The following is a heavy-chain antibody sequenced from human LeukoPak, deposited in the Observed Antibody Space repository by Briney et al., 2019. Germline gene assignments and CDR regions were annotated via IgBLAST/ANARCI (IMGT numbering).Heavy chain of an antibody. D-gene: IGHD3-22*01. Sequence: GGSLRLSCAASGFSFRTYDMTWIRQATGKGLEWVSHNSSSSSDYRRYADSVKGRFTISRDNAKNSLYLQMNSLRDEDTAVYYCARDSQYYDSSGYYLFDYWGQGTLVTVSS. J-gene: IGHJ4*02. V-gene: IGHV3-11*06. CDR2: NSSSSSDYR. CDR3: ARDSQYYDSSGYYLFDY. CDR1: GFSFRTYD.